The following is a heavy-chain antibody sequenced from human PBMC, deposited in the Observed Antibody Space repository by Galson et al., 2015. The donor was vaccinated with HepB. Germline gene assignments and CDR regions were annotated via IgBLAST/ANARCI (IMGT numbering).Heavy chain of an antibody. J-gene: IGHJ4*02. V-gene: IGHV3-23*01. CDR1: GFTFSTYA. CDR3: AKRRDADVVIVPVARFDY. D-gene: IGHD2-2*01. CDR2: ISSGGGAT. Sequence: SLRLSCAASGFTFSTYAMTWVRQAPGKGLEWVSAISSGGGATYYTDSVKGRFTISRDNSKNTLDLQMNSLRAEDTAIYYCAKRRDADVVIVPVARFDYWGQGTLVTVSS.